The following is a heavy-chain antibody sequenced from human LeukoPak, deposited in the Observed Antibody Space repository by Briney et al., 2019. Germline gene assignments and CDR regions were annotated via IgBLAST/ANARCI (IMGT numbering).Heavy chain of an antibody. CDR3: AREQSPEAPLGYYYYMDV. J-gene: IGHJ6*03. Sequence: ASVKVSCKASGYTFIGYIINWVRQAPGQGLEWMGWIDPNSGGANLAQKFQGRVTVTRDTSISTAYMELSRLTSDDTAAYYCAREQSPEAPLGYYYYMDVWGKGTTVTISS. CDR2: IDPNSGGA. CDR1: GYTFIGYI. V-gene: IGHV1-2*02.